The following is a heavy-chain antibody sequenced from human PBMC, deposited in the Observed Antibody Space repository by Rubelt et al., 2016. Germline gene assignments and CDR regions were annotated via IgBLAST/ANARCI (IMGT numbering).Heavy chain of an antibody. D-gene: IGHD4/OR15-4a*01. J-gene: IGHJ4*02. CDR2: INTDGST. CDR1: RYW. V-gene: IGHV3-74*01. CDR3: ARQGDHTNYHYLDY. Sequence: RYWMHWVRQAPGKGLVWVSRINTDGSTSYADSVRGRFTISRDNAKSSLYLQMSSLRVEDTAVYYCARQGDHTNYHYLDYWGQGTLVTVSS.